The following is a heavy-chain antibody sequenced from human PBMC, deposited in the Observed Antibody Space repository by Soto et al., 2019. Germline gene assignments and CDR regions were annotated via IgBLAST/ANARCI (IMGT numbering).Heavy chain of an antibody. Sequence: GKGLEWIGYIYYSGSTNYNPSLKSRVTISVDTSKNQFSLKLSSVTAADTAVYYCARVPPIAARPRYYYYYLDVWGKRTSVSVSS. J-gene: IGHJ6*03. V-gene: IGHV4-59*01. CDR2: IYYSGST. D-gene: IGHD6-6*01. CDR3: ARVPPIAARPRYYYYYLDV.